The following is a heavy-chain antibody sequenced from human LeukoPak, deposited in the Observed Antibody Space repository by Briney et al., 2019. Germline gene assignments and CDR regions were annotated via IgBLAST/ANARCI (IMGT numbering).Heavy chain of an antibody. CDR2: ISYDGSNK. CDR1: GFTFSSYA. CDR3: VTAAGLYG. D-gene: IGHD2-2*01. Sequence: GGSLRLSCAASGFTFSSYAMHWVRQAPGKGLEWVAVISYDGSNKYYADSVKGRFTISRDNSKNTLYLQMNSLRAEDTAVYYCVTAAGLYGGGQGTLVTVSS. J-gene: IGHJ4*02. V-gene: IGHV3-30-3*01.